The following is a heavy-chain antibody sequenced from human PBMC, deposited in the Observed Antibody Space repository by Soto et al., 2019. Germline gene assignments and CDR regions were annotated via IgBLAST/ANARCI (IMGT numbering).Heavy chain of an antibody. CDR2: ISSSSSYI. Sequence: GGSLRLSWAASGFTFSSYSMNWVRQAPGKGLEWVSSISSSSSYIYYADSVKGRFTISRDNAKNSLYLQMNSLRAEDTAVYYCARVPGTCSGGSCYSYYYYYYMDVWGKGTTVTVSS. CDR1: GFTFSSYS. CDR3: ARVPGTCSGGSCYSYYYYYYMDV. D-gene: IGHD2-15*01. V-gene: IGHV3-21*01. J-gene: IGHJ6*03.